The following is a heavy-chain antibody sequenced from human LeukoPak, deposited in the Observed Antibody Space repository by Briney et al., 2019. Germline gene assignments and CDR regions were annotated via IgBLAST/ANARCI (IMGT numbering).Heavy chain of an antibody. Sequence: PGGSLRLSCAASGFTFTNVWMSWVRQAPGKGLEWVGRIKSKTDGGTIDYAAPGKGRFTISRDDSKKTLYLHMNSLKIEDTAVYYCTTDLTAPYWGQGTPVTVSS. CDR1: GFTFTNVW. D-gene: IGHD3-9*01. CDR2: IKSKTDGGTI. J-gene: IGHJ4*02. CDR3: TTDLTAPY. V-gene: IGHV3-15*01.